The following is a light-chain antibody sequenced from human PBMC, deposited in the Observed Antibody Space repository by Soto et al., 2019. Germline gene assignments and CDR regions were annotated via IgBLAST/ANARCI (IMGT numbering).Light chain of an antibody. CDR2: AAS. CDR3: QQSYSSPPT. CDR1: QSISNH. Sequence: DIQMTQSPSSLSASVEDRVIITCRASQSISNHLNWYQQKPETAPQLLIFAASSLQSGVPSRFSGSRSGPDFTLTISSLQPEDFATYYRQQSYSSPPTFGQGTKVDIK. J-gene: IGKJ1*01. V-gene: IGKV1-39*01.